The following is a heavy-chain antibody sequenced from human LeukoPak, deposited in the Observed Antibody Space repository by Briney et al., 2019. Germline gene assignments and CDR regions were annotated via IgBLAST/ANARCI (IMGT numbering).Heavy chain of an antibody. CDR2: INSDGSST. CDR1: GFTFSSYW. Sequence: QPGGSLRLSCAASGFTFSSYWMHWVRQAPGKGLVWVSRINSDGSSTSYADSVKGRFTISRDNAKNTLYLQMNSLRAEDTAVYYCARGHGGGQRPYYYYGMDVWGQGTTVTVSS. D-gene: IGHD4-23*01. V-gene: IGHV3-74*01. J-gene: IGHJ6*02. CDR3: ARGHGGGQRPYYYYGMDV.